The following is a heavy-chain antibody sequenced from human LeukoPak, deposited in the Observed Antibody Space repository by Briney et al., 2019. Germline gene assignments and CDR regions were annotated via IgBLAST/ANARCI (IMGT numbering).Heavy chain of an antibody. CDR3: ASPYSSGWYGYYYYGMDV. CDR2: IYYSGST. V-gene: IGHV4-59*08. CDR1: GGSFSGYY. Sequence: PSETLSLTCAVYGGSFSGYYWSWIRQPPGKGLEWIGYIYYSGSTNYNPSLKSRVTISVDTSKNQFSLKLSSVTAADTAVYYCASPYSSGWYGYYYYGMDVWGQGTTVTVSS. D-gene: IGHD6-19*01. J-gene: IGHJ6*02.